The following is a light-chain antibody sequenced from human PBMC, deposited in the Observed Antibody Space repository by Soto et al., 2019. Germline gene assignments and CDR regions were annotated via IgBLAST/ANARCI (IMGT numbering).Light chain of an antibody. CDR3: QQYKNRWT. V-gene: IGKV3-20*01. CDR1: QSVSNRY. Sequence: DIVLTQSPATLSLSPGERATLSCWASQSVSNRYLAWYQQKPGQAPRLLIYGASSRATGIPDRFSGSGSGTEFTLTISSLQSEDFAVYYCQQYKNRWTFGQGTKVDIK. CDR2: GAS. J-gene: IGKJ1*01.